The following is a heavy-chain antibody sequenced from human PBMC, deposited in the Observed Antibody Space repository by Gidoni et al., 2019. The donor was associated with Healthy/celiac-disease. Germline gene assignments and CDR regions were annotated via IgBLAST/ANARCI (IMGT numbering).Heavy chain of an antibody. J-gene: IGHJ4*02. CDR2: ISYDGSNK. V-gene: IGHV3-30*03. D-gene: IGHD6-13*01. CDR3: ASYSSSWDLDPPPFDY. Sequence: QVQLVESGGGVVQPGRSLRLSCAASGFTFSSYGMHWVRQAPGKGLEWVAVISYDGSNKYYADSVKGRFTIARDNSKNTLYLQMKSLRAEETAVYYCASYSSSWDLDPPPFDYWGQGTLVTVSS. CDR1: GFTFSSYG.